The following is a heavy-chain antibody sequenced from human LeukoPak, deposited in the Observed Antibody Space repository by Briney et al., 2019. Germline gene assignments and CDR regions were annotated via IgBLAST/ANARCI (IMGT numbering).Heavy chain of an antibody. D-gene: IGHD6-13*01. CDR2: IYYSGST. CDR1: GGSITSYY. Sequence: SETLSLTCTVSGGSITSYYWSWIRQPPGKGLEWIGYIYYSGSTTYNSSLKSRVTISVDMSKNQFSLKMSSVTAADTAVYYCARAYSSSWYWNWFDPWGQGTLVTVSS. CDR3: ARAYSSSWYWNWFDP. V-gene: IGHV4-59*08. J-gene: IGHJ5*02.